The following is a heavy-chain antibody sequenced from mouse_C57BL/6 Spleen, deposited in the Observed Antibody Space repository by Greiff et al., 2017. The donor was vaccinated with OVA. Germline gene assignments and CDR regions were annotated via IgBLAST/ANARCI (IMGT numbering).Heavy chain of an antibody. V-gene: IGHV1-15*01. D-gene: IGHD1-1*01. CDR2: IDPETGGT. CDR3: TRYYYGSSHAWFAY. CDR1: GYTFTDYE. Sequence: QVQLQQSGAELVRPGASVTLSCKASGYTFTDYEMHWVKQTPVHGLEWIGAIDPETGGTAYNQKFKGKAILTADKSSSTAYMELRSLTSEDSAVYYCTRYYYGSSHAWFAYWGQGTLVTVSA. J-gene: IGHJ3*01.